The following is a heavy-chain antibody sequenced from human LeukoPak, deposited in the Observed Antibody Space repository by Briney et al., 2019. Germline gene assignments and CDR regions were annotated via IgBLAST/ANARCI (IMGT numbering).Heavy chain of an antibody. CDR1: GFTVSSNS. CDR2: ISSSSSYI. CDR3: ARERRAGNWFDP. Sequence: PGGSLRLSCTVSGFTVSSNSMSWVRQAPGKGLEWVSSISSSSSYIYYADSVKGRFTISRDNAKNSLYLQMNSLRAEDTAVYYCARERRAGNWFDPWGQGTLVTVSS. V-gene: IGHV3-21*01. J-gene: IGHJ5*02.